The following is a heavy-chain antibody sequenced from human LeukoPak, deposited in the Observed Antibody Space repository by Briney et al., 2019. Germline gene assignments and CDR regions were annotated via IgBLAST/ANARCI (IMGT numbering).Heavy chain of an antibody. CDR3: ASPGSRDYYVAD. CDR1: GGSLTSTSCF. V-gene: IGHV4-39*01. CDR2: ISYPART. Sequence: SETLSLTCTVSGGSLTSTSCFWGWIRQSPGKGLEWIGSISYPARTYYNPSLKTRITMSLDASKNQFSLRLDSVTAADTALYFRASPGSRDYYVADWGQGTLVTVSS. D-gene: IGHD3-10*01. J-gene: IGHJ4*02.